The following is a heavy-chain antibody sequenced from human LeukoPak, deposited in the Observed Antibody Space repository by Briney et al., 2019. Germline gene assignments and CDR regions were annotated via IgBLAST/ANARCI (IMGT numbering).Heavy chain of an antibody. CDR1: GYTFTSYY. V-gene: IGHV1-46*01. CDR2: INPSGGNT. Sequence: GASVKASYTPSGYTFTSYYLHWVRQAPGQGLEWMGIINPSGGNTNYAQKFQDRVTMTRDTSTSTVCMQLSSLRSEDTAVYYCARDEMDSLDCWGQASLVTVSS. CDR3: ARDEMDSLDC. J-gene: IGHJ4*02. D-gene: IGHD5-24*01.